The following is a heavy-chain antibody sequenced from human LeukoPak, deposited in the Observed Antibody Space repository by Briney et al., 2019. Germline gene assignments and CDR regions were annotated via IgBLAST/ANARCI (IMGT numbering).Heavy chain of an antibody. Sequence: GGLRLSCAASGLTFSSCAMHGVPQAPGKGRGGVAVISYVGINKYYADSVKGRFTISKDNSKNTLYLQMNSLRAEDPAVYYCARNGYSGTFDYWGQGTLVTVSS. J-gene: IGHJ4*02. D-gene: IGHD5-12*01. CDR1: GLTFSSCA. V-gene: IGHV3-30*03. CDR3: ARNGYSGTFDY. CDR2: ISYVGINK.